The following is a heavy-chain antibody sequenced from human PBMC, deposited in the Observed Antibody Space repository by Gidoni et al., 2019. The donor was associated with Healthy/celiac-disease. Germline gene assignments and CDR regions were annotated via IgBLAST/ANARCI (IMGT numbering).Heavy chain of an antibody. Sequence: EVQLLDSGGGLVQPGGSLRLSWAASGFTFSRDAMSWVRKAPGKGLEWVSAIRGSGGSTYYADSGKGRFTISRDNSKNKMYLQMKSLRAEDTAVYYCAKDRSLGYCSSTSCYSFDYWGQGTLVTVSS. CDR1: GFTFSRDA. CDR3: AKDRSLGYCSSTSCYSFDY. J-gene: IGHJ4*02. CDR2: IRGSGGST. D-gene: IGHD2-2*01. V-gene: IGHV3-23*01.